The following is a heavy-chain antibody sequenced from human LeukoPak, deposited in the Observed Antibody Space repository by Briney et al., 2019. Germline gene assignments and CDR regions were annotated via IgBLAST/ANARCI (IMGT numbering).Heavy chain of an antibody. CDR1: GFTVSSKY. V-gene: IGHV3-53*01. CDR2: IYSGGST. Sequence: GGSLRLSCAASGFTVSSKYMNWVRQAPGKGLEWVSVIYSGGSTYYADSVKGRFTTSRDNSQNTLYLQMNSLRAEDTAVYYCARLGSYYDMDVWGQGTTVTVSS. CDR3: ARLGSYYDMDV. J-gene: IGHJ6*02. D-gene: IGHD3-10*01.